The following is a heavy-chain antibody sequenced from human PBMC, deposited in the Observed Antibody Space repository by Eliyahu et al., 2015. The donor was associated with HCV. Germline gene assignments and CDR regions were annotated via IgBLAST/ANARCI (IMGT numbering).Heavy chain of an antibody. J-gene: IGHJ4*02. CDR1: GFXXRNXA. D-gene: IGHD6-6*01. Sequence: EVQLLESGGDLVXPGGSLXXXCAASGFXXRNXAMSXVRQAPGKGLEWLSAISSSGGGTFHADSVKGRFTISRDNSKDTLYLQMDSLRVDDTAVYFCAKLIDESSSGNYFDYWGQGTQVTVSS. CDR2: ISSSGGGT. V-gene: IGHV3-23*01. CDR3: AKLIDESSSGNYFDY.